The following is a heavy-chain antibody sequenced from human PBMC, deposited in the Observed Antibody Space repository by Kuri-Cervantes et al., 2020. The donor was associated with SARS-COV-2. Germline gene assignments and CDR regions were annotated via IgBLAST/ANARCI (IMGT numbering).Heavy chain of an antibody. CDR2: ISGRGDT. D-gene: IGHD2/OR15-2a*01. CDR3: VGVLSNWFDP. Sequence: ESLKISCTVSGASISNSYWNWIRHPAGKPLQWIGRISGRGDTIYNPSLKSRASMSVVTSKNQFSLTLTSVTAADTAVYYCVGVLSNWFDPWGQGTLVTVSS. V-gene: IGHV4-4*07. CDR1: GASISNSY. J-gene: IGHJ5*02.